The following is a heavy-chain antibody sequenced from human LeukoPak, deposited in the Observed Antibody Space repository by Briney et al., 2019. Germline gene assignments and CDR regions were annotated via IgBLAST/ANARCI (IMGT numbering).Heavy chain of an antibody. CDR1: GGSISSSIYY. D-gene: IGHD3-22*01. Sequence: PSETLSLTCTVSGGSISSSIYYWGWIRQPPGKGPEWIGTIYYSGSTYYNPSLKSRVTISVDTSKNQFSLKLTSVTAADTAVYYCTSGPYDSGGYYYVGLDYFDYWGQGTLVTVSS. CDR2: IYYSGST. V-gene: IGHV4-39*01. CDR3: TSGPYDSGGYYYVGLDYFDY. J-gene: IGHJ4*02.